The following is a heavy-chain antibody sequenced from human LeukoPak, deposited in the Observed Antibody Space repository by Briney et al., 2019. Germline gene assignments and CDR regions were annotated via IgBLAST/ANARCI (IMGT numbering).Heavy chain of an antibody. CDR3: ARDSGSLPFHL. Sequence: PGRSLRLSCEASGCTFNSYTMQWVRQAPGKGLEWVALISLDGSYKFYADSVKGRFTISRDNSKSTLYLQMSSLRVEDSAVYYCARDSGSLPFHLWGQGTLVTVSS. CDR2: ISLDGSYK. D-gene: IGHD1-26*01. J-gene: IGHJ1*01. CDR1: GCTFNSYT. V-gene: IGHV3-30-3*01.